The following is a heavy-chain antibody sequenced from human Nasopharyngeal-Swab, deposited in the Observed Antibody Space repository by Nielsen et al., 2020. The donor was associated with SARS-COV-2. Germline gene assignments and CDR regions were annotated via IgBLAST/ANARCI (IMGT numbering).Heavy chain of an antibody. J-gene: IGHJ4*02. CDR3: ARGEEEMATIRPFDY. CDR2: INPSGGST. Sequence: ASVKVSCKTSGGTSSSHVINWVRQAPGQGLEWMGIINPSGGSTTYAQRFQGRVTMTRDTSTSTVYLNLSSLRSEDTAVYYCARGEEEMATIRPFDYWGQGTLVTVSS. D-gene: IGHD5-24*01. V-gene: IGHV1-46*01. CDR1: GGTSSSHV.